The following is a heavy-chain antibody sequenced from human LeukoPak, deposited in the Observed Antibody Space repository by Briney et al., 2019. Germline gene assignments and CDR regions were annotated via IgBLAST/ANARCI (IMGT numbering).Heavy chain of an antibody. CDR1: GFAFSSQA. CDR3: AKDARRSSGWYFFDH. J-gene: IGHJ4*02. D-gene: IGHD6-19*01. V-gene: IGHV3-23*01. Sequence: RTGGSLRLSCAASGFAFSSQAMGWVRQAPGKGLEWVSVISDSGDSTYYADSVKGRFTISRDNSKNTLYLQMNSLRAEDTAVYYCAKDARRSSGWYFFDHWGQGTPVTVSS. CDR2: ISDSGDST.